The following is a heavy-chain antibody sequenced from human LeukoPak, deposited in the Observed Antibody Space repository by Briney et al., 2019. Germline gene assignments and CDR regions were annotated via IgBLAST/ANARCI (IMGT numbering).Heavy chain of an antibody. J-gene: IGHJ6*03. CDR2: INPSGST. CDR1: GGSFSGYH. V-gene: IGHV4-34*01. D-gene: IGHD3-22*01. Sequence: SETLSLTCAVYGGSFSGYHWTWIRQSPGKGLEWLGDINPSGSTYYNPSLKSRLTISVDTSKNQFSLKLRSVTAADTAVYYCARGRHDITMIVVVMTSVSYYLDVWGKGTTVTVS. CDR3: ARGRHDITMIVVVMTSVSYYLDV.